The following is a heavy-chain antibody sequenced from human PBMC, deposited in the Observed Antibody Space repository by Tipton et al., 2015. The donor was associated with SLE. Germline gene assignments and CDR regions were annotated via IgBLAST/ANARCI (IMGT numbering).Heavy chain of an antibody. CDR1: GYSISSGYY. V-gene: IGHV4-38-2*02. D-gene: IGHD3-16*01. CDR2: IYHSGST. Sequence: TLSLTCTVSGYSISSGYYWGWIRQPPGKGLEWIGSIYHSGSTYYNPSLKSRVTISVDTSKNQFSLKLSSVTAADTAVYYCAGGKAYYYYGMDVWGQGTTVTVSS. J-gene: IGHJ6*02. CDR3: AGGKAYYYYGMDV.